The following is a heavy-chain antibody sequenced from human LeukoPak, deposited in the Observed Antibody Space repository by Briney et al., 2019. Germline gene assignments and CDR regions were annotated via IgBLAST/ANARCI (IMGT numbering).Heavy chain of an antibody. CDR3: ARDFRGFDY. CDR2: INHSGST. J-gene: IGHJ4*02. Sequence: KPSETLSLTCAVYGGSFSGYDWSWIRQPPGKGLEWIGEINHSGSTNYNPSLKSRVTISVDTSKNQFSLKLSSVTAADTAVYYCARDFRGFDYWGQGTLVTVSS. V-gene: IGHV4-34*01. CDR1: GGSFSGYD. D-gene: IGHD3-10*01.